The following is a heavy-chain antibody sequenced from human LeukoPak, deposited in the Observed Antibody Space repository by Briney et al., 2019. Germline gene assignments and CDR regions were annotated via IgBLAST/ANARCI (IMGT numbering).Heavy chain of an antibody. CDR1: GFSFSDYS. V-gene: IGHV3-21*01. Sequence: GGSLRLSCAASGFSFSDYSMNWVCQAPGKGLEWVSAIATSKSHVWYADSVKGRFTISRDNAKNSVYLEMNSLRAEDTAVYYCARVPYYDILTGYSDYWGQGTLVTVSS. J-gene: IGHJ4*02. D-gene: IGHD3-9*01. CDR3: ARVPYYDILTGYSDY. CDR2: IATSKSHV.